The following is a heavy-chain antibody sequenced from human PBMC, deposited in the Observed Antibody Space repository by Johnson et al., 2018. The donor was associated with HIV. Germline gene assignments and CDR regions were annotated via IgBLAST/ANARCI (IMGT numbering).Heavy chain of an antibody. CDR3: AKDQGRLQQLVLGFDI. D-gene: IGHD6-13*01. V-gene: IGHV3-11*04. CDR2: ISSSGTTI. CDR1: QFTFSRYY. J-gene: IGHJ3*02. Sequence: QVQLMESGGGLAKPAWSPRLSCAASQFTFSRYYMTWIRQAPGKGLEWVSYISSSGTTIYYADSVKGRFTISRDNSKNTLYLQMNSLRAEDTAVYYCAKDQGRLQQLVLGFDIWGQGTKVTVSS.